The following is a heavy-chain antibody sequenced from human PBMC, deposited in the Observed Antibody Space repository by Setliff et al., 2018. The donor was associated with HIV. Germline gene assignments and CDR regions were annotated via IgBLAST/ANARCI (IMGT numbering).Heavy chain of an antibody. CDR3: AKDGDYSNWDYDAFDI. CDR2: INYDESYE. CDR1: GFTFSAHG. D-gene: IGHD1-7*01. V-gene: IGHV3-30*02. Sequence: GGSLRLSCAASGFTFSAHGMHWVRQAPGKGLEWVAFINYDESYEYYADSVRGRVTISRDNSKNTVDLQMNSLRAEDTAVYYCAKDGDYSNWDYDAFDIWGQGTMVTVSS. J-gene: IGHJ3*02.